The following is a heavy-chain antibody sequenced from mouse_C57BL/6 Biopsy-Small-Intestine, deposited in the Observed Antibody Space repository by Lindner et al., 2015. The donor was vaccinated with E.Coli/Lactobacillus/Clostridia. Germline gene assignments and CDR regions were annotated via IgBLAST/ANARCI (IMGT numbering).Heavy chain of an antibody. CDR2: IIPLFGTP. D-gene: IGHD4-1*01. V-gene: IGHV1-59*01. J-gene: IGHJ4*01. CDR1: GGTFSNYT. Sequence: SVKVSCKASGGTFSNYTISWVRQAPGQGFEWMGGIIPLFGTPNYAQKFQGRITMTRDTSISTGYMELTSLRSEDTAVYYCARNIRLTGDFDYWGQGTLVTVSS. CDR3: ARNIRLTGDFDY.